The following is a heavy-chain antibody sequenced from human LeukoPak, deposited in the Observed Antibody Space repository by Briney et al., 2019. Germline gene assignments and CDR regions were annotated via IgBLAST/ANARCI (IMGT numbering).Heavy chain of an antibody. CDR2: IKYDGSEK. Sequence: GGSLRLSCAASGFTVSSNYMSWVRQAPGKGLEWVANIKYDGSEKYYVDSVKGRFTTSRDNTQNSLYLQMNSLRAEDTALYYCARRVGGSSNMDVWGKGTTVTVSS. J-gene: IGHJ6*04. CDR3: ARRVGGSSNMDV. V-gene: IGHV3-7*03. CDR1: GFTVSSNY. D-gene: IGHD2-2*01.